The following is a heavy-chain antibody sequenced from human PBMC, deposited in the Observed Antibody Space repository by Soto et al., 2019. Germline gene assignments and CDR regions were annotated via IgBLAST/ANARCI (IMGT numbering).Heavy chain of an antibody. J-gene: IGHJ3*02. D-gene: IGHD3-22*01. Sequence: PGGSLRLSCAASGFTFSNYPMSWVRQAPGKGLEWVSAISGSGGSTFYADSAKGRFTISRDNSKSTLYPQMNSLRAEDTAVYYCAKVLSGYHPRYALDIWGQGTMVTVSS. V-gene: IGHV3-23*01. CDR2: ISGSGGST. CDR3: AKVLSGYHPRYALDI. CDR1: GFTFSNYP.